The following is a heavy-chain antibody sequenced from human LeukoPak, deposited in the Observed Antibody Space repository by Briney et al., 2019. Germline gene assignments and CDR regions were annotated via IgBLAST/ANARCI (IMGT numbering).Heavy chain of an antibody. J-gene: IGHJ5*02. CDR2: IDPSDSYT. D-gene: IGHD1-26*01. Sequence: GESLKISCKGSGYSFTSYWISWVRQMPGKGLEWMGRIDPSDSYTNYSPSFQGQITISADKSISTAYLQWSSLEASDTAMYYCARHGTGRRNWFDPWGQGTLVTVSS. CDR3: ARHGTGRRNWFDP. V-gene: IGHV5-10-1*04. CDR1: GYSFTSYW.